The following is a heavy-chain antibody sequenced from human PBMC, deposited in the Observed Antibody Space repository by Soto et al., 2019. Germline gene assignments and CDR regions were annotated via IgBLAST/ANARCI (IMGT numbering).Heavy chain of an antibody. CDR2: IIPVRDKT. CDR3: AADDIATMN. CDR1: GGTFYNYG. J-gene: IGHJ4*02. D-gene: IGHD6-13*01. V-gene: IGHV1-58*01. Sequence: SVKVSCKASGGTFYNYGFSWMRQAPGQRLEWIGRIIPVRDKTNYAEKFQERVTIFRDMSTTTAYMELSNLRSEDTAVYYCAADDIATMNWGQGTLVTVSS.